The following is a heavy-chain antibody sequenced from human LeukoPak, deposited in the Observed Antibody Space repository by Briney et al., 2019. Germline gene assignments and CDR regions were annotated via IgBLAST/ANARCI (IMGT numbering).Heavy chain of an antibody. D-gene: IGHD3-10*01. J-gene: IGHJ5*02. V-gene: IGHV3-23*01. CDR2: ISGSGGST. CDR1: GFTFISYA. Sequence: GGSLRLSCAAPGFTFISYAMSWVRQAPGKGLEWVSAISGSGGSTYYADYVKGRFTISRDNSKNTLYLQMNGLTAEDTAMYYCARDSYQDYYGRFDPWGQGTLVIVSS. CDR3: ARDSYQDYYGRFDP.